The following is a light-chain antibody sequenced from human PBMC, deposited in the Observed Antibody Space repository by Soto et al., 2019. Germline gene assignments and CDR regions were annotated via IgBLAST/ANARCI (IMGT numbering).Light chain of an antibody. Sequence: LTQPASVSGSPGQSITISCTGTSSDVGNYNYVSWYQHHPGKAPKLLISGVSNRPSGISNRFSGSKSGSTASLTISGLQAEDEGHYYCSSFASSNTHVFGTGTKVTVL. CDR1: SSDVGNYNY. CDR2: GVS. J-gene: IGLJ1*01. V-gene: IGLV2-14*01. CDR3: SSFASSNTHV.